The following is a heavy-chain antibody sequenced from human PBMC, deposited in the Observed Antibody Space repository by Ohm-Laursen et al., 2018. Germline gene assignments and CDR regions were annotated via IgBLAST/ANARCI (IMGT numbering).Heavy chain of an antibody. CDR1: GFTFSNYW. Sequence: SLRLSCTASGFTFSNYWMNWVRQAPGKGLEWVANINQDGSEKQYVDSVKGRCTISRDNAKNSLFLQMNSLRAEDTAVYYCAREVGDYGFDYWGQGTLVTVSS. D-gene: IGHD4-17*01. CDR3: AREVGDYGFDY. CDR2: INQDGSEK. J-gene: IGHJ4*02. V-gene: IGHV3-7*03.